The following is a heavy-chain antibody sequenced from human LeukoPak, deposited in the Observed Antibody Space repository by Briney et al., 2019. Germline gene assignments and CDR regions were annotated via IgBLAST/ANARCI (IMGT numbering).Heavy chain of an antibody. J-gene: IGHJ4*02. CDR3: AKVDTAMVTFDY. CDR2: IYYSGST. D-gene: IGHD5-18*01. V-gene: IGHV4-59*01. CDR1: GGSTSSYY. Sequence: ETLSLTCTVSGGSTSSYYWSWIRQPPGKGLEWIGYIYYSGSTNYNPSLKSRVTISVDTSKNQFSLKLSSVTAADTAVYYCAKVDTAMVTFDYWGQGTLVTVSS.